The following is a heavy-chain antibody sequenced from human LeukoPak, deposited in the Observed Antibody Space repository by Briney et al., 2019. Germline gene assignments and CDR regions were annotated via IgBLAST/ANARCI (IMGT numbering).Heavy chain of an antibody. CDR2: INPNSGGT. J-gene: IGHJ5*02. Sequence: ASVKASCKASGYTFTGYYMHWVRQAPGQGLEWMGWINPNSGGTNYAQKFQGRVTMTRDTSISTAYMELSRLRSDDTAVYYCATAGRYSSSGDSIWFDPWGQGTLVTVSS. D-gene: IGHD6-13*01. CDR1: GYTFTGYY. V-gene: IGHV1-2*02. CDR3: ATAGRYSSSGDSIWFDP.